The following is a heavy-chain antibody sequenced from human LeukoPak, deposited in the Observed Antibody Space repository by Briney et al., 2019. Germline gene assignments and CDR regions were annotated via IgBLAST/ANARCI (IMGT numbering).Heavy chain of an antibody. J-gene: IGHJ4*02. CDR1: GYTFTSYY. Sequence: ASVKVSCKASGYTFTSYYMHWVRQAPGQGLEWMGIINPSGGSTSYAQKFQGRVTMTRDTSTSTVYMELSSLRSEDTAVYYCAREGLVSVATGRGYFDYWGQGTLVTVSS. D-gene: IGHD5-12*01. V-gene: IGHV1-46*01. CDR3: AREGLVSVATGRGYFDY. CDR2: INPSGGST.